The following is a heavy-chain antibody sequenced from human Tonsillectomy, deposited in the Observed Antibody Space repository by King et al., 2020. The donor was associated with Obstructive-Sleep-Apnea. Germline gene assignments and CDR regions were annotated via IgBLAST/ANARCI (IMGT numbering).Heavy chain of an antibody. CDR2: IKAGNGHT. CDR3: TRGSGSWYDWFDP. Sequence: QLVQSGAEVKKPGASVKVSCNASGYTFTSYTMHWVRQAPGQRLEWEGWIKAGNGHTKYSQKCQDRVTFTGDTSASTAYMDLSSLRPEDTAVYYCTRGSGSWYDWFDPWGQGTLVTVSS. V-gene: IGHV1-3*01. CDR1: GYTFTSYT. D-gene: IGHD6-13*01. J-gene: IGHJ5*02.